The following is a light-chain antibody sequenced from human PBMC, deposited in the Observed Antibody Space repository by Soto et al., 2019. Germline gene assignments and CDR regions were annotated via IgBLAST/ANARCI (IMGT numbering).Light chain of an antibody. CDR2: DTS. J-gene: IGKJ5*01. CDR1: QSVSIH. Sequence: IVMPQSPPTLSVSPGEGATLSCSASQSVSIHLAWYQQKPGQAPRLLIYDTSTRATGIPARFSGSGSGTEFTLTISSLQSEDFAVYYCQQYSNWPPITFGQGTRLETK. V-gene: IGKV3-15*01. CDR3: QQYSNWPPIT.